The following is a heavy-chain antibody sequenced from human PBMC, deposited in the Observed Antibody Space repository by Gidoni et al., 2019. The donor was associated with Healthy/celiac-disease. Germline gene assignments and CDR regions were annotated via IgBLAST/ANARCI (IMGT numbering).Heavy chain of an antibody. CDR2: IISSGSTI. J-gene: IGHJ4*02. V-gene: IGHV3-48*03. Sequence: EVQLVASGGGCVQPGGSLRLSCAASGFTFSSYEMNWVRQAPGKGLEWISEIISSGSTIYYADSVKGRFTISRDNAKNSLYLQMNSLRAEDTAVYYCARVDYGGNSGGVVDYWGRGTLVTVSS. D-gene: IGHD4-17*01. CDR3: ARVDYGGNSGGVVDY. CDR1: GFTFSSYE.